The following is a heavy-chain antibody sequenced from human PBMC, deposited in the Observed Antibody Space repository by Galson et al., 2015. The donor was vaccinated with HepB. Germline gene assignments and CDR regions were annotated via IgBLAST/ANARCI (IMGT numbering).Heavy chain of an antibody. CDR2: IRYDGSNK. Sequence: SLRLSCAASGFTFSSYGMHWVRQAPGKGLEWVAFIRYDGSNKYYADSVKGRFTISRDNSKNTLYLQMNSLRAEDTAVYYCAKLDPIAAAFDYWGQGTLVTVSS. J-gene: IGHJ4*02. CDR3: AKLDPIAAAFDY. CDR1: GFTFSSYG. D-gene: IGHD6-13*01. V-gene: IGHV3-30*02.